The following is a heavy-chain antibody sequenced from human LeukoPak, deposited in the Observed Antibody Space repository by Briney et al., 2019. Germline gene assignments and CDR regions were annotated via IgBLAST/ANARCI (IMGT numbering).Heavy chain of an antibody. Sequence: GGSLRLSCAASGFTFSSYAMHWVRQAPGKGLEYVSAISSNGGSTYYANSVKGRFTISRDNSKNTLYLQMGSLRAEDMAVYYCASGRGAAGRFDYWGQGTLVTVSS. CDR3: ASGRGAAGRFDY. CDR2: ISSNGGST. D-gene: IGHD6-13*01. J-gene: IGHJ4*02. V-gene: IGHV3-64*01. CDR1: GFTFSSYA.